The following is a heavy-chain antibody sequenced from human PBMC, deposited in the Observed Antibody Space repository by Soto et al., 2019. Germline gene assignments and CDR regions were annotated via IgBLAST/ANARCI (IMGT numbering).Heavy chain of an antibody. CDR1: GGSFSGYY. V-gene: IGHV4-34*01. Sequence: SETLSLTCAVYGGSFSGYYWSWIRQPPGKGLEWIGEINHSGSTNYNPSLKSRVTISVDTSKNQFSLKLSSVTAADTAVYYCARGPPYYGSGSYYNGEWFDPWGQGTLVTVSS. D-gene: IGHD3-10*01. CDR3: ARGPPYYGSGSYYNGEWFDP. CDR2: INHSGST. J-gene: IGHJ5*02.